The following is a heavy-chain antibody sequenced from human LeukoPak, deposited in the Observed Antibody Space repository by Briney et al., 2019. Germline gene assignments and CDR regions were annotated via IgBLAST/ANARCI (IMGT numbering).Heavy chain of an antibody. CDR2: MWYDGRKK. V-gene: IGHV3-33*01. J-gene: IGHJ6*02. Sequence: GRSLRLSCAASGVSFSSCGMDSVRQAPGKGLGWVGVMWYDGRKKYYADSVKGRFTISRDNSKNTLYLQMNSLRAEDTAVYYCARDGIEMATTIYYYSGTDVRAQGTTASVSS. CDR1: GVSFSSCG. CDR3: ARDGIEMATTIYYYSGTDV. D-gene: IGHD5-24*01.